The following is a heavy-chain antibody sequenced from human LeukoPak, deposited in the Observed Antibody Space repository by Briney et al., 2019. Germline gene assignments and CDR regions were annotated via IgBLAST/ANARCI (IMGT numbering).Heavy chain of an antibody. CDR1: GGSIRSSSYY. V-gene: IGHV4-39*01. CDR3: ARLEQRDSHLSPADY. Sequence: NPSETLSLTCSVSGGSIRSSSYYWGWIRQPPGKGLEWIGSISYSGSTYYNPSLKSRVTISVDTSKNQISLKLSSVIAADTAVYYCARLEQRDSHLSPADYWGQGILVTVSS. CDR2: ISYSGST. J-gene: IGHJ4*02. D-gene: IGHD3/OR15-3a*01.